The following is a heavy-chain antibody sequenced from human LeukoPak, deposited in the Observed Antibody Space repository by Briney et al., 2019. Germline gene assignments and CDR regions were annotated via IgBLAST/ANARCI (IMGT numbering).Heavy chain of an antibody. J-gene: IGHJ4*02. CDR3: ARAPYGGNSGFDY. CDR2: IYYSGTT. V-gene: IGHV4-31*03. CDR1: GGSINSGGY. D-gene: IGHD4-23*01. Sequence: PSETLSLTCTVSGGSINSGGYWGWLRQHPGKGLKWIGYIYYSGTTYYSPSLRSRVTMSVDTSKNQFSLKLSSVTAADTAVYCARAPYGGNSGFDYWGQGALVTVSS.